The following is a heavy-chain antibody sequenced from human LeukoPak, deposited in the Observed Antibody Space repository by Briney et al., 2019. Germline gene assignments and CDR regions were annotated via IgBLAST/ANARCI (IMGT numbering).Heavy chain of an antibody. Sequence: PSETLSLTCTVSGGSISSSSYYWSWIRQPPGKGLEWIGEINHSGSTNYNPSLKSRVTISVDTSKNQFSLKLSSVTAADTAVYYCARGDSSGYPDYWGQGTLVTVSS. CDR2: INHSGST. CDR1: GGSISSSSYY. V-gene: IGHV4-39*07. D-gene: IGHD3-22*01. CDR3: ARGDSSGYPDY. J-gene: IGHJ4*02.